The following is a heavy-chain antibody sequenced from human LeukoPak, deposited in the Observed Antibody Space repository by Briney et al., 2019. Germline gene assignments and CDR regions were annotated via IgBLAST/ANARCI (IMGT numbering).Heavy chain of an antibody. Sequence: GGSLRLSCAASGFTVSSNYMSWVRQAPGKGLEWVSVIYSGGSTYYADSVKGSFTISRDNSKTTLYFQLNSLRAEDTAVYYCARAGGNEPALSYYYYYGMDVWGQGTTVTVSS. CDR2: IYSGGST. D-gene: IGHD4-23*01. CDR1: GFTVSSNY. CDR3: ARAGGNEPALSYYYYYGMDV. J-gene: IGHJ6*02. V-gene: IGHV3-66*01.